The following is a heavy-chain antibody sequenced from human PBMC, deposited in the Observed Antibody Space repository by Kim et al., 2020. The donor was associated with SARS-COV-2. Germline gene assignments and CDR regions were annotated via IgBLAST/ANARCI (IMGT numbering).Heavy chain of an antibody. D-gene: IGHD3-10*01. V-gene: IGHV1-46*01. CDR3: ARGLWDYYGSGSYVPGNPWWFDP. J-gene: IGHJ5*02. CDR1: GYTFTSYY. Sequence: ASVKVSCKASGYTFTSYYMHWVRQAPGQGLEWMGIINPSGSSTSYAQKFQGRVTMTRDTSTSTVYMELSSLRSEDTAVYYCARGLWDYYGSGSYVPGNPWWFDPWGQGTLVTVSS. CDR2: INPSGSST.